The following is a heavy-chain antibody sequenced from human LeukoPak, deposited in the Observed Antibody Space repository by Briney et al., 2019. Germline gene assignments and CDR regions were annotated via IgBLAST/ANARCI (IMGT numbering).Heavy chain of an antibody. D-gene: IGHD3-10*01. CDR2: ISAYNGDT. J-gene: IGHJ4*02. CDR1: GYTFTNYG. V-gene: IGHV1-18*01. CDR3: ARLRYFGSGSSGL. Sequence: ASVKVSCKASGYTFTNYGITWVRQAPGQGLEWMGWISAYNGDTYYAQKLQGRITMTTDTSTSTAYMELRSLRSDDTAFYYCARLRYFGSGSSGLWGQGTLVTVSS.